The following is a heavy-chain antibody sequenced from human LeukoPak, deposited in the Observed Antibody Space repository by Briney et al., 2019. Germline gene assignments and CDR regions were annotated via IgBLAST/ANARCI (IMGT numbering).Heavy chain of an antibody. CDR2: IYYSGST. V-gene: IGHV4-59*01. Sequence: PSETLSLTCTVSGGSISSYYWNWIRQPPGKGLEWIGYIYYSGSTNYNPSLKSRVTISVDTSKNQFSLKLSSVTAADTAVYYCARLGSLPAVGYYYYGMDVWGQGTTVTVSS. J-gene: IGHJ6*02. CDR3: ARLGSLPAVGYYYYGMDV. CDR1: GGSISSYY.